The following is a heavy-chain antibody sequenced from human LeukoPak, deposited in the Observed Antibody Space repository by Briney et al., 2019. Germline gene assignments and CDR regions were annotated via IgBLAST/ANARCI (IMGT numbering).Heavy chain of an antibody. V-gene: IGHV3-74*01. CDR1: GFSIRSYW. CDR2: ISGDGSTT. D-gene: IGHD2-15*01. Sequence: GGSLRLSCAASGFSIRSYWMHWVRQAPGKVPMWVSRISGDGSTTNYADSVKGWFTISKDDADNTVYLQMTSLRDEDTAVYYCAKDQDFRGQGTLVTVSS. CDR3: AKDQDF. J-gene: IGHJ4*02.